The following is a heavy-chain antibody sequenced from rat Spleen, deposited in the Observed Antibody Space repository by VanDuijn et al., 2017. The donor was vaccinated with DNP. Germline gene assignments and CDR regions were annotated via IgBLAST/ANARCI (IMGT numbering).Heavy chain of an antibody. Sequence: QVQLKESGPGLVQSSQTLSLTCTVSGFSLITNSVHWVRQPPGKGLEWVGVIWSGGNTDYNSTLKSRLSISRDTSKSQVFLKVNSLQTEDTAIYFCTRDYYSSSFVYWGQGTLVTVSS. CDR3: TRDYYSSSFVY. J-gene: IGHJ3*01. V-gene: IGHV2-1*01. CDR1: GFSLITNS. D-gene: IGHD1-2*01. CDR2: IWSGGNT.